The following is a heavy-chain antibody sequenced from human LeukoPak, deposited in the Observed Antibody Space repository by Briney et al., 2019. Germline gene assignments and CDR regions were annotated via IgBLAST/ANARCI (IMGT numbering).Heavy chain of an antibody. CDR3: ARDRYCSGGSCYGYYYYCGMDV. CDR2: ISSSSSYT. J-gene: IGHJ6*04. Sequence: PGGSLRLSCAASGFTFSDYYMSWIRQAPGKGLEWVSYISSSSSYTNYADSVKGRFTISRDNAKNSLYLQMNSLRAEDTAVYYCARDRYCSGGSCYGYYYYCGMDVWGKGTTVTVSS. D-gene: IGHD2-15*01. CDR1: GFTFSDYY. V-gene: IGHV3-11*06.